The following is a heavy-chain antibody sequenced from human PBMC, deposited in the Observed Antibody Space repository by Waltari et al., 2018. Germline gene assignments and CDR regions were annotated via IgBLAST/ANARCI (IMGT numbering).Heavy chain of an antibody. Sequence: QVQLVQSGAEVKKPGASVKVSCKASGYTFTGYYMHWVRQAPGQGLEWMGRINPTRGGTNHAQKFQGRVTMTRDTSISTAYMELSRLRSDDTAVYYCAREEKSSSSGSNWFDPWGQGTLVTVSS. CDR3: AREEKSSSSGSNWFDP. J-gene: IGHJ5*02. CDR1: GYTFTGYY. V-gene: IGHV1-2*06. D-gene: IGHD6-6*01. CDR2: INPTRGGT.